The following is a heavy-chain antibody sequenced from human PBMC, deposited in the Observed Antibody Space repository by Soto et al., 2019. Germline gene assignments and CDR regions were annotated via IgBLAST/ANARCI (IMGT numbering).Heavy chain of an antibody. J-gene: IGHJ6*02. CDR2: IYYGGTT. CDR3: SKTDYFHYGMDV. Sequence: QLQLQESGPGLVKPSETLSLTCTVSGDSVSSRSYYWGWIRQPPGKGFEYIGSIYYGGTTYYSPSLKSRATISVDTSKHQFSLRLTSVTAADTAVYYCSKTDYFHYGMDVWGQGTTVTVS. V-gene: IGHV4-39*01. CDR1: GDSVSSRSYY.